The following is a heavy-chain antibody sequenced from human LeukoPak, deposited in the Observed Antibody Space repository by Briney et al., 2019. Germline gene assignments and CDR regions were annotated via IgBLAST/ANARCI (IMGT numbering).Heavy chain of an antibody. D-gene: IGHD3-16*01. Sequence: GGCLRLSCAASGFTFSSYAMSWVRPAPGKGREWVPAISGSGGSTYYADSVKGRFTISRDNSKNTLYLQMNSLRAEDTAVYYCAKDLFGSLGGDYWGQGTLVTVSS. CDR1: GFTFSSYA. CDR3: AKDLFGSLGGDY. CDR2: ISGSGGST. J-gene: IGHJ4*02. V-gene: IGHV3-23*01.